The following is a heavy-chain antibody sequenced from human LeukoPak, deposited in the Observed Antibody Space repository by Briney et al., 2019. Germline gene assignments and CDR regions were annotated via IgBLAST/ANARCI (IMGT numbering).Heavy chain of an antibody. J-gene: IGHJ6*02. D-gene: IGHD3-9*01. CDR1: RYTFIGYY. Sequence: ASVKVSCKASRYTFIGYYIHWVRQAPGQGLEWMGWINPNSGGTNYARKFQGRVTLTKDTSISTAYMELSTLRSDDTAVYYCARVPSFLRYFDWSYYGMDVWGQGTTVTVSS. CDR3: ARVPSFLRYFDWSYYGMDV. CDR2: INPNSGGT. V-gene: IGHV1-2*02.